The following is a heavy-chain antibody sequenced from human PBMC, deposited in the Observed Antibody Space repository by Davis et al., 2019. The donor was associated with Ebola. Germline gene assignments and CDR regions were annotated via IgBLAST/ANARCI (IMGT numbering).Heavy chain of an antibody. D-gene: IGHD6-19*01. J-gene: IGHJ5*02. V-gene: IGHV4-59*01. CDR1: GGSIGGYH. Sequence: MPSETLSLTCTVSGGSIGGYHWSWIRQPPGKGLEWIGYIYDSGSTKYNPSLKSRVPLSLDTSKNQFSLNLSSVTAADTAVYYCARPAVAGKTSWFDPWGQGTLVSVSS. CDR3: ARPAVAGKTSWFDP. CDR2: IYDSGST.